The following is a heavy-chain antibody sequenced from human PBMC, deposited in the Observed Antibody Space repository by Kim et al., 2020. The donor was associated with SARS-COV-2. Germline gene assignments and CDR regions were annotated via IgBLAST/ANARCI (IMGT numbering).Heavy chain of an antibody. CDR3: ARLRRDMTTTLGAFDI. CDR1: GGSISSSSYY. CDR2: IYYSGST. V-gene: IGHV4-39*01. J-gene: IGHJ3*02. D-gene: IGHD4-17*01. Sequence: SETLSLTCTVSGGSISSSSYYWGWIRQPPGKGLEWIGSIYYSGSTYYNPSLKSRVTISVDTSKNQFSLKLSSVTAADTAVYYCARLRRDMTTTLGAFDIWGQGTMFTVSS.